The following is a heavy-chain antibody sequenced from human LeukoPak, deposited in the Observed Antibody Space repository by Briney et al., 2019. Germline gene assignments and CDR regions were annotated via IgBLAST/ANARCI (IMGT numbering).Heavy chain of an antibody. CDR2: IYTSGST. Sequence: PSETLSLTCTVSGGSTSSYYWSWIRQPPGKGLEWIGYIYTSGSTNYNPSLKNRVTISVDTSKNKFSLKVSSVTAADTAVYYCARQAYGGEAFDIWGQGTMVTVSS. D-gene: IGHD4-17*01. V-gene: IGHV4-4*09. J-gene: IGHJ3*02. CDR3: ARQAYGGEAFDI. CDR1: GGSTSSYY.